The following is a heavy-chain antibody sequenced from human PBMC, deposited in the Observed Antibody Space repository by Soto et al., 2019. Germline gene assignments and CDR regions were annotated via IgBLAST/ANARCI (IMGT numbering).Heavy chain of an antibody. CDR3: VRSGTPLLLSHRWFDT. Sequence: EVQLVESGGGLVKPGGSLRLSCAASGFTFNTYDMNWVRQAPGTGLEWVSSITTSSAYIYYADSLKGRITISRDNAKYSLVLQMNSRRAEDTAVYYCVRSGTPLLLSHRWFDTWGQGTLVTVSS. J-gene: IGHJ5*02. CDR1: GFTFNTYD. D-gene: IGHD2-21*01. V-gene: IGHV3-21*01. CDR2: ITTSSAYI.